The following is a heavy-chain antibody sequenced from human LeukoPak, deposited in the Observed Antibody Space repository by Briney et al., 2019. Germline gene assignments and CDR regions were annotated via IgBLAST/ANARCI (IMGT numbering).Heavy chain of an antibody. CDR3: ARAMYYYDSSGGLGAFDI. CDR2: ISSSRSTI. CDR1: GFTFSTYG. D-gene: IGHD3-22*01. J-gene: IGHJ3*02. V-gene: IGHV3-48*02. Sequence: GGSLRLSCAASGFTFSTYGMSWVRQAPGKGLEWLSYISSSRSTIYYGDSVKGRFTISRDNAKNSLYLQMNSLRDEDTAFYYCARAMYYYDSSGGLGAFDIWGQGTMVTVSS.